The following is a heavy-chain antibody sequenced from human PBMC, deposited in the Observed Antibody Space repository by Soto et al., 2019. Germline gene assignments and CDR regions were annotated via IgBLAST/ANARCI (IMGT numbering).Heavy chain of an antibody. D-gene: IGHD6-13*01. CDR2: IWYDGSNK. CDR3: ARAAAGNSPFDY. Sequence: QVQLVESGGGVVQPGRSLRLSCAASGFTFSNYGMHWVRQAPGKGLVWVAVIWYDGSNKYYADSVKGRFTISRDNSKNTLYLQMDSLRAEDTAVYYCARAAAGNSPFDYRGQGTLVTVSS. J-gene: IGHJ4*02. CDR1: GFTFSNYG. V-gene: IGHV3-33*01.